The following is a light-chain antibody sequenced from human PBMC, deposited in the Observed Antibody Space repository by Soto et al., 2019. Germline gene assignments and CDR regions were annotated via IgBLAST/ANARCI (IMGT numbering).Light chain of an antibody. V-gene: IGKV3-20*01. CDR3: QQYNNWPSHT. CDR1: QSVSSSY. Sequence: EIVLTQSPGTLSLSPGERATLSCRASQSVSSSYLAWYQQKPGQAPRLLIYGASSRATGIPDRFSGSGSGTDFTLTISSLEPEDFAVYYCQQYNNWPSHTFGQGTRLEIK. CDR2: GAS. J-gene: IGKJ5*01.